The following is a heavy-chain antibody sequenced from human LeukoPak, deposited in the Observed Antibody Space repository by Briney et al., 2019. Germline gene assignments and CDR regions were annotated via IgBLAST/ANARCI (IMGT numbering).Heavy chain of an antibody. D-gene: IGHD6-13*01. CDR2: ISAYNGNT. V-gene: IGHV1-18*01. Sequence: ASVKVSCKAFGYTFTSYGISWVRQAPGQGLEWMGWISAYNGNTNYAQKLQGRVTMTTDTSTSTAYMELRSLRSDDTAVYYCARDYSSSWYPYYGMDVWGQGTTVTVSS. J-gene: IGHJ6*02. CDR1: GYTFTSYG. CDR3: ARDYSSSWYPYYGMDV.